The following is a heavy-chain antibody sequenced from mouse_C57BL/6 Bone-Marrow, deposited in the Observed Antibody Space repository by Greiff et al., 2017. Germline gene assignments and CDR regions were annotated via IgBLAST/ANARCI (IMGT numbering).Heavy chain of an antibody. CDR1: GFSLSTSGMG. CDR3: ARRGWLLRGSYGYFDV. J-gene: IGHJ1*03. V-gene: IGHV8-12*01. CDR2: IYGVDDK. D-gene: IGHD2-3*01. Sequence: QVTLKESGPGILQSSQTLSLTCSFSGFSLSTSGMGVSWIRQPSGKGLEWLAHIYGVDDKRYNPSLKSRLTISKDTSRNQVFLKITSVDTADTATYYCARRGWLLRGSYGYFDVWGTGTTVTVSS.